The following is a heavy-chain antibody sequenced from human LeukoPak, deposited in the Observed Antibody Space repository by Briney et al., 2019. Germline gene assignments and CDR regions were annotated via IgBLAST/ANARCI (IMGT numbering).Heavy chain of an antibody. CDR3: ARSGYCSSTSCYNTGYFDY. CDR2: IYYSGST. J-gene: IGHJ4*02. CDR1: GGSISSSSYY. V-gene: IGHV4-39*01. D-gene: IGHD2-2*02. Sequence: SETRSLTCTVSGGSISSSSYYWGWIRQPPGKGLEWIGSIYYSGSTYYNPPLKSRVTISVDTSKNQFSLKLSSVTAADTAVYYCARSGYCSSTSCYNTGYFDYWGQGTLVTISS.